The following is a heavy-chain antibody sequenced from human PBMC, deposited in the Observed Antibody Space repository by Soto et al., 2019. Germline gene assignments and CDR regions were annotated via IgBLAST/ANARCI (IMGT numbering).Heavy chain of an antibody. V-gene: IGHV3-7*05. CDR3: ARVKSLAGHY. D-gene: IGHD2-15*01. CDR2: IKQDGSDK. J-gene: IGHJ4*02. Sequence: EVQLVESGGGLVQPGGSLRLSCAASGFTFSTYWMSWVRQAPGKGLEWVANIKQDGSDKYYVDSVKGRFTISRDNAKNSLYLQMNGLKAEDTAVYYCARVKSLAGHYWGQGTLVTVSS. CDR1: GFTFSTYW.